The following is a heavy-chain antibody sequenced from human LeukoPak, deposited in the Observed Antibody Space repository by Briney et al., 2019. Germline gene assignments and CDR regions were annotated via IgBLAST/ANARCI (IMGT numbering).Heavy chain of an antibody. D-gene: IGHD3-22*01. CDR2: IRSKAYGGTT. J-gene: IGHJ4*02. Sequence: PGGSLRLSCTASGFTFGDYAMSWFRQAPGKGLEWVGFIRSKAYGGTTEYAASVKGRSTISRDDSKSIAYLQMNSLKTEDTVVYYCSRDREYYYDSSGYYGYWGQGTLVTVSS. V-gene: IGHV3-49*03. CDR1: GFTFGDYA. CDR3: SRDREYYYDSSGYYGY.